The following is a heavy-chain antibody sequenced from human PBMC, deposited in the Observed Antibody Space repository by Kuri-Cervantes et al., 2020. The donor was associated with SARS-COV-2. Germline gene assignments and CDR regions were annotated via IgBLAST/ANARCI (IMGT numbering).Heavy chain of an antibody. CDR2: IYYSGST. CDR1: GGSISSYY. J-gene: IGHJ4*02. Sequence: GSLRLSCTVSGGSISSYYWSWIRQPPGKGLEWIGYIYYSGSTNYNPSLKSRVTISVDTSKNQFSLKLSSVTAADTAVYYCARGSGEVGVFDYWGQGALVTVSS. CDR3: ARGSGEVGVFDY. V-gene: IGHV4-59*12. D-gene: IGHD3-3*01.